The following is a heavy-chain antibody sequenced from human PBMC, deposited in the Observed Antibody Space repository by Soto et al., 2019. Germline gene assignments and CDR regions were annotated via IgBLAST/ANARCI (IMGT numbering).Heavy chain of an antibody. Sequence: GGSLRLSCAASGFTFSSYAMSWVRQAPGKGLEWVSGIRGSGVSTYYADSVKGRFTISRDNSKNTLYLQMGSLRAEDTAVYYCATVQSAYGAYDPWGQGTLVTVSS. CDR1: GFTFSSYA. V-gene: IGHV3-23*01. CDR2: IRGSGVST. CDR3: ATVQSAYGAYDP. J-gene: IGHJ5*02. D-gene: IGHD2-21*01.